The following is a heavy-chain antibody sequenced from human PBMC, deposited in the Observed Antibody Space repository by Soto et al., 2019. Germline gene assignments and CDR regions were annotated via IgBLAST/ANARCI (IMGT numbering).Heavy chain of an antibody. CDR3: ARDTRDNDFHI. Sequence: SETLSLTCTVSGSCISSYYWSWIRQPPGKGLEWIGYIYYSGSTNYNPSLKSRVTISVDTSKNQFSLKLSSVTAADTAVYYCARDTRDNDFHIWSQGTMVTV. J-gene: IGHJ3*02. D-gene: IGHD2-21*01. CDR2: IYYSGST. V-gene: IGHV4-59*01. CDR1: GSCISSYY.